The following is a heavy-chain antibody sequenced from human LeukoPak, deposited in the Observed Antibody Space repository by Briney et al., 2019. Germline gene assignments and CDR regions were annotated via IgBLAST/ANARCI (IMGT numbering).Heavy chain of an antibody. CDR2: IYYSGST. V-gene: IGHV4-59*01. CDR3: ARWMAAVRGYYYYYYMDV. D-gene: IGHD4-17*01. Sequence: SETLSLTCTVSGGSISSYYWSWIRQPPGKGLEWIGYIYYSGSTNYNPSLKSRVTISVDTSKNQFSLKLSSVTAAATAVYYCARWMAAVRGYYYYYYMDVWGKGTTVTVSS. CDR1: GGSISSYY. J-gene: IGHJ6*03.